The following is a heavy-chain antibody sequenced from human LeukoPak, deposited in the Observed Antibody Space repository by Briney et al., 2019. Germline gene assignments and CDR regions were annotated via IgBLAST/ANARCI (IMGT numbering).Heavy chain of an antibody. D-gene: IGHD6-19*01. CDR2: ISAYNGNT. CDR3: ARESHSSLGYYYMDV. Sequence: ASVKVSCKASGYTFTSYGISWVRQAPGQGLEWMGWISAYNGNTNYAQKLQGRVTMTTDTSPSTAYMELRSLRSDDTAVYYCARESHSSLGYYYMDVWGKGTTVTVSS. J-gene: IGHJ6*03. V-gene: IGHV1-18*01. CDR1: GYTFTSYG.